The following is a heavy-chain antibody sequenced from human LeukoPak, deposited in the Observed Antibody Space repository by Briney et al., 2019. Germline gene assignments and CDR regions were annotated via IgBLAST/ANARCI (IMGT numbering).Heavy chain of an antibody. J-gene: IGHJ4*02. Sequence: GGSLRLSCAASGFTVSSNYMSWVSHAPGKGLEWVSVIYSGDNTYYADSVKGRFTISRDNSKNTLYLQMNSLRAEDTAVYYCARDLSFDSWGQGTLVTVSS. V-gene: IGHV3-66*01. CDR2: IYSGDNT. CDR1: GFTVSSNY. CDR3: ARDLSFDS.